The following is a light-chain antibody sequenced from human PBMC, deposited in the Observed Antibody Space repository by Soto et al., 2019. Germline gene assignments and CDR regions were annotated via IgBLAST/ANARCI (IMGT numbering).Light chain of an antibody. CDR2: DVS. J-gene: IGKJ2*01. V-gene: IGKV1-5*01. Sequence: DIQMTQSPSTVSAYVGDSVTITCRASQSITTWLAWYQQRPGKAPKLLIYDVSNLERGVPPRFSGSTSGAESTLTITGLQPDDLGTYYCQHTTDFTFGQGTKVDIK. CDR1: QSITTW. CDR3: QHTTDFT.